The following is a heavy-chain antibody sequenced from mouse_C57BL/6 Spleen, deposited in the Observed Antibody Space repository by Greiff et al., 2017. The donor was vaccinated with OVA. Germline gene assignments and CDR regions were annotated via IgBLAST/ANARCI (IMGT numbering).Heavy chain of an antibody. CDR3: ARADYYGSSYRYFDY. D-gene: IGHD1-1*01. CDR1: GYAFSSSW. CDR2: IYPGDGDT. V-gene: IGHV1-82*01. J-gene: IGHJ2*01. Sequence: QVQLKESGPELVKPGASVKISCKASGYAFSSSWMNWVKQRPGKGLEWIGRIYPGDGDTNYNGKFKGKATLTADKSSSTAYMQLSSLTSEDSAVYVWARADYYGSSYRYFDYWGQGTTLTVSS.